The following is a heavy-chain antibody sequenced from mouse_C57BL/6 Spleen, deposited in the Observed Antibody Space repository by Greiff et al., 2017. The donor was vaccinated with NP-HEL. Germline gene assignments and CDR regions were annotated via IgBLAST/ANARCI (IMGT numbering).Heavy chain of an antibody. CDR2: ISSGSSTI. D-gene: IGHD1-1*01. CDR3: ARPTYYYGSSYGYAMDY. J-gene: IGHJ4*01. V-gene: IGHV5-17*01. Sequence: EVQLQESGGGLVKPGGSLKLSCAASGFTFSDYGMHWVRQAPEKGLEWVAYISSGSSTIYYADTVKGRFTISRDNAKNTLFLQMTSLRSEDTAMYYCARPTYYYGSSYGYAMDYWGQGTSVTVSS. CDR1: GFTFSDYG.